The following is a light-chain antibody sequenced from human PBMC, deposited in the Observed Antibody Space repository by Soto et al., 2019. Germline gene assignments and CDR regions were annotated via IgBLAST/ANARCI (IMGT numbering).Light chain of an antibody. J-gene: IGKJ1*01. CDR2: DAS. CDR1: QSISSW. Sequence: DIQMTQSPSTLSASVGDRVTITCRASQSISSWLSWYQQKPGKAPKLLIYDASSLESVVPSMFSGSGSGTEFTLTIRSLQPDDFATYYCQLYNSYPWTFAQGPKVEI. CDR3: QLYNSYPWT. V-gene: IGKV1-5*01.